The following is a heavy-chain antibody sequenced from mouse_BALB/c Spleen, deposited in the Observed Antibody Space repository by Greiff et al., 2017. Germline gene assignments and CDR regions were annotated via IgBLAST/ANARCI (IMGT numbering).Heavy chain of an antibody. Sequence: LQQHGSELVRPGASVKLSCKASGYTFTSYWMHWVKQRHGQGLEWIGNIYPGSGSTNYDEKFKSKGTLTVDTSSSTAYMHLSSLTSEDSAVYYCTRGEYGNYDYYAMDYWGQGTSVTVSS. D-gene: IGHD2-10*02. CDR3: TRGEYGNYDYYAMDY. CDR2: IYPGSGST. CDR1: GYTFTSYW. J-gene: IGHJ4*01. V-gene: IGHV1S22*01.